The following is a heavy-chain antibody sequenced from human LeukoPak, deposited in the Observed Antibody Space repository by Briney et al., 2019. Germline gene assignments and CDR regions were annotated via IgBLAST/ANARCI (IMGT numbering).Heavy chain of an antibody. CDR1: GGSISSSSYY. V-gene: IGHV4-39*07. D-gene: IGHD2-15*01. Sequence: PSETLSLTCTVSGGSISSSSYYWGWIRQPPGKGLEWIGSINYSGSTYYNPSLKSRVTISVDRSKNQFSLKLSSVTAADTAVYYCARGYCSGGSCYSGALYYYYMDVWGKGTTVTVSS. CDR3: ARGYCSGGSCYSGALYYYYMDV. CDR2: INYSGST. J-gene: IGHJ6*03.